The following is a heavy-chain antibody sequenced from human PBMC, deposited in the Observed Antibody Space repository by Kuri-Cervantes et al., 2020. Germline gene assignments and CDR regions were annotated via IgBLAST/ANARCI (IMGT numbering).Heavy chain of an antibody. Sequence: GGSLRLSCAASGFTFSSYAMSWVRQAPGKGLEWVSSISSSSSYIYYADSVKGRFTISRDNAKNSLYLQMNSLRAEDTAVYYCAKTEDTAMAPGYWGQGTLVTVSS. V-gene: IGHV3-21*01. CDR2: ISSSSSYI. D-gene: IGHD5-18*01. CDR3: AKTEDTAMAPGY. CDR1: GFTFSSYA. J-gene: IGHJ4*02.